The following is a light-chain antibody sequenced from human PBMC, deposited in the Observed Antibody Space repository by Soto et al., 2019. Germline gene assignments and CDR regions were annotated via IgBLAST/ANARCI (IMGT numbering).Light chain of an antibody. J-gene: IGKJ1*01. CDR3: QQYGSSPPWT. V-gene: IGKV3-20*01. CDR1: QSVSSSY. Sequence: EMLLPQSPGTLSLSPGEKSTLSCRASQSVSSSYLAWYQQKPGQAPRLLIYGASSRATGIPDRFSGSGSGTDFTLTISRLEPEDFAVYYCQQYGSSPPWTFGQGTKVEIK. CDR2: GAS.